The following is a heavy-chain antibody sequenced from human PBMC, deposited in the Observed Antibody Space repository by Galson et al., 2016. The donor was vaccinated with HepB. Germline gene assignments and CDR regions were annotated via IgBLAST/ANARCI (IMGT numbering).Heavy chain of an antibody. CDR1: GYTFTDYG. V-gene: IGHV1-18*01. J-gene: IGHJ4*02. CDR3: ARDSRGLVTRD. Sequence: SVKVSCKASGYTFTDYGYSWVRQAPGQGLEWVGWISAYNGYTKYAQKLQGRVTMTTDASTSTSYMELRSLRSDDTAVYFCARDSRGLVTRDWGQGTLVTVSS. D-gene: IGHD3/OR15-3a*01. CDR2: ISAYNGYT.